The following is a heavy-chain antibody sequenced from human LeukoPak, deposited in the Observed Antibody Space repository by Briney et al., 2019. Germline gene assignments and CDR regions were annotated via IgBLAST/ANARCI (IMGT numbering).Heavy chain of an antibody. Sequence: GGSLRLSCSASGFIFSSYAMYWVRQAPGKGLEYVSAISNNGGTTYYADSVKGRFTISRDNSKNTLYLQMNSLRADDTALYYCAKGRGGSCYSGIDYWGQGTLVTVSS. D-gene: IGHD2-15*01. CDR2: ISNNGGTT. J-gene: IGHJ4*02. CDR1: GFIFSSYA. CDR3: AKGRGGSCYSGIDY. V-gene: IGHV3-64*04.